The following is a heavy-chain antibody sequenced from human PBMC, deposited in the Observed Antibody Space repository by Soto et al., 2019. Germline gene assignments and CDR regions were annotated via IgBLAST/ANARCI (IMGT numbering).Heavy chain of an antibody. V-gene: IGHV4-59*01. CDR1: GGSISNYY. D-gene: IGHD5-18*01. J-gene: IGHJ4*02. CDR2: IYYSGST. CDR3: ARRYTYGYFDS. Sequence: PSETLSLTCTVSGGSISNYYWSWIRQPPGKGLEWIGYIYYSGSTNYNPSLKSRVTISIDTSKNQFSLKLSSVTAADTAVYYCARRYTYGYFDSWGQGTLVTVSS.